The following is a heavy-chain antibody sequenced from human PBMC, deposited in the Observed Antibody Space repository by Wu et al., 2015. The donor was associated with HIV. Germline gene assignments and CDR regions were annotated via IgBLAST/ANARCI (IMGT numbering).Heavy chain of an antibody. J-gene: IGHJ5*02. D-gene: IGHD1-26*01. V-gene: IGHV1-18*01. CDR3: VRGLYGGSPYNYFDP. CDR1: NYTFSSYG. CDR2: INPERGAT. Sequence: QVQLVQSGAEVKKPGASVKVSCKSFNYTFSSYGIDWVRQAPGQGLEWVGWINPERGATEYAKKFQGRVTMSTDTSTNTAYMDLKNLKSDDTAVFYCVRGLYGGSPYNYFDPWGQGTLVTVSS.